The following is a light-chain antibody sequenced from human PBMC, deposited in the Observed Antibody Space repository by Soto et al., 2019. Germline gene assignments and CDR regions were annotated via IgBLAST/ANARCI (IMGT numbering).Light chain of an antibody. J-gene: IGLJ2*01. CDR2: LSSDGSH. Sequence: QPVLTQSPSASASLGASVKLTCTLSSGHSSYAIAWHQQQPEKGPRYLMKLSSDGSHSKGDGIPDRFSGSSSGAERYLTISSRQSEDEADYYCQTWDIGARVVFGGGTKVTVL. CDR3: QTWDIGARVV. V-gene: IGLV4-69*01. CDR1: SGHSSYA.